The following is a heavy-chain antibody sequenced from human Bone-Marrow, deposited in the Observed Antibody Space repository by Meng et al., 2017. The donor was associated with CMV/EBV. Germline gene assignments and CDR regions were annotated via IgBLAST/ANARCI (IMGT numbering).Heavy chain of an antibody. J-gene: IGHJ6*02. CDR2: ISYDGSNK. Sequence: GESLKISCAASGFTFSSYEMNWVRQAPGKGLEWVAVISYDGSNKYYADSVKGRFTISRDNSKNTLYLQMNSLRAEDTAVYYCARDGGEVTGMDVWAQGTTVTFSS. CDR1: GFTFSSYE. D-gene: IGHD3-10*01. CDR3: ARDGGEVTGMDV. V-gene: IGHV3-30-3*01.